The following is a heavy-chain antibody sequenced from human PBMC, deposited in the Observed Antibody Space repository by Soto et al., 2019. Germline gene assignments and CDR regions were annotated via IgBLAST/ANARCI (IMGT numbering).Heavy chain of an antibody. J-gene: IGHJ4*02. CDR3: AALSPDTAMGNDY. D-gene: IGHD5-18*01. V-gene: IGHV3-30*03. CDR2: ISYDGSNK. CDR1: GFTFSSYG. Sequence: QVQLVESGGGVVQPGRSLRLSCAASGFTFSSYGMHWVRQAPGKGLEWVAVISYDGSNKYYADSVKGRFTISRDNSKNTLYLQMNSLRAADTAVYYCAALSPDTAMGNDYWGQGTLVTVSS.